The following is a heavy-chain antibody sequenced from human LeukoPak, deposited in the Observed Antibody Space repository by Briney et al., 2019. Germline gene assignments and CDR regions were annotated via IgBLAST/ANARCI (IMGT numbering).Heavy chain of an antibody. CDR1: GFTFSSYA. CDR2: ISYDGSNK. D-gene: IGHD4-23*01. J-gene: IGHJ6*02. CDR3: ARVGGTSFYYFYAMDV. V-gene: IGHV3-30*01. Sequence: PGRSLRLSCAASGFTFSSYAMHWVRQAPGKGLEWVAVISYDGSNKYYADSVKGRFTISRDNSKNTLYLQMNSLRAEDTAVYYCARVGGTSFYYFYAMDVWGQGTTVTVSS.